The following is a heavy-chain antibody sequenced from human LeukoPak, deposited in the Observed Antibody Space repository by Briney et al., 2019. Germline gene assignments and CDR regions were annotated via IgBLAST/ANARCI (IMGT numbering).Heavy chain of an antibody. D-gene: IGHD3-22*01. CDR3: ASRYYYDSTGPVDY. V-gene: IGHV1-2*02. CDR1: GYTFTGYY. J-gene: IGHJ4*01. Sequence: ASVKVSCKASGYTFTGYYMHWVRQAPGQGLEWMGWINPNSGGTNYAQKFQGRVTMTMDTSISTAYMELSRLRSDDAAVYYCASRYYYDSTGPVDYWGPGTLVTASS. CDR2: INPNSGGT.